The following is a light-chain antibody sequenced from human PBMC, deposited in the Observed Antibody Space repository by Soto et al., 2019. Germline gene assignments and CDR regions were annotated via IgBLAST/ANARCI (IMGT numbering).Light chain of an antibody. V-gene: IGLV2-8*01. Sequence: QSALTQPPSASGSPGQSVTISCTGTSSDVGTFNYVSWYQQHPGKAPKLVIYEVNKRPSGVPDRFSGSKSDNTASLTVSGLQAEDEADYYCSSYAASNSLLFGGGTKVTVL. CDR1: SSDVGTFNY. CDR2: EVN. J-gene: IGLJ2*01. CDR3: SSYAASNSLL.